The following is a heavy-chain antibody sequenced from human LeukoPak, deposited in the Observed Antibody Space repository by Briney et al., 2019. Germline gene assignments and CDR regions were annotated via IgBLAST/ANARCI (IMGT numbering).Heavy chain of an antibody. J-gene: IGHJ4*02. CDR1: GFTFSSYG. CDR3: AKDRNGIAVAGSDY. D-gene: IGHD6-19*01. V-gene: IGHV3-30*18. CDR2: ISYDGSNK. Sequence: PGGSLRLSCAASGFTFSSYGMHWVRQALGKGLEWVAVISYDGSNKYYADSVKGRFTISRDNSKNTLYLQMNSLRAEDTAVYYCAKDRNGIAVAGSDYWGQGTLVTVSS.